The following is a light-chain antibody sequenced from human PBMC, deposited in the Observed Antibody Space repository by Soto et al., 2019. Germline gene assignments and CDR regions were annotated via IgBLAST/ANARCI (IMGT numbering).Light chain of an antibody. CDR1: QSVSSN. CDR2: GAS. V-gene: IGKV3D-15*01. J-gene: IGKJ3*01. CDR3: QQYDNWPPLT. Sequence: EIVMTQSPATLSVSPGERATLSCRASQSVSSNLAWYQQTPGQAPRLLMYGASTRATGIPARFSGSGSGTEFTLSISSLQSEDFAVYYCQQYDNWPPLTFGPGTKVEIK.